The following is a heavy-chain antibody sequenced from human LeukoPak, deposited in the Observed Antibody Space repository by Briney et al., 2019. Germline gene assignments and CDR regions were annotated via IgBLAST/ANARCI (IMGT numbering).Heavy chain of an antibody. J-gene: IGHJ4*02. V-gene: IGHV5-51*01. CDR1: GYRVTSYW. CDR3: ARPGYSSSWYYFDY. CDR2: IYPADSDT. Sequence: GESLKISCKGSGYRVTSYWIGWVRQMPGKGLEWMGIIYPADSDTRYSPSFQGQVTISADKSISPAYLQWSSLKASDTAMYYCARPGYSSSWYYFDYWGQGTLVTVSS. D-gene: IGHD6-13*01.